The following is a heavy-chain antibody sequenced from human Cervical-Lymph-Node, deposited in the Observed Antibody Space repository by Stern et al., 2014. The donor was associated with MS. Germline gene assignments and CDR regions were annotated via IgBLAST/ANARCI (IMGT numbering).Heavy chain of an antibody. CDR3: AGGHTFDY. CDR1: GYTFTNYY. Sequence: VQLVQSGAEVEKPGASVKVSCKASGYTFTNYYLHWVRQAPGQGLEWMGIINPRDGSASYAQKFQGRVTMTRDRSTSTVYMEMSSLRSDDTAVYFCAGGHTFDYWGQGTLVTVSS. CDR2: INPRDGSA. V-gene: IGHV1-46*01. J-gene: IGHJ4*02.